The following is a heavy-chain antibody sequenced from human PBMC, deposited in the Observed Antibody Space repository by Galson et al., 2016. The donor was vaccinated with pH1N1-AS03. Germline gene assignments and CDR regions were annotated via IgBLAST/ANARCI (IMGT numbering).Heavy chain of an antibody. D-gene: IGHD3-3*01. V-gene: IGHV1-46*01. CDR3: ARSGVGALNGDFDY. J-gene: IGHJ4*02. CDR2: VRPSGGGT. Sequence: QSGAEVKKPGESLRISCKASGYTFTSYNMHWVRQAPGQRLEWMGIVRPSGGGTIYAPHVQDRVSLTRDTSTSTFYMELSSLRSDDTGVYFCARSGVGALNGDFDYWGQGTLVTVSS. CDR1: GYTFTSYN.